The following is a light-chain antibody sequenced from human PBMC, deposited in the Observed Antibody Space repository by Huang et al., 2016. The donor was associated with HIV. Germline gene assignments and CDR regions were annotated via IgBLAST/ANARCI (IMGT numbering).Light chain of an antibody. J-gene: IGKJ5*01. Sequence: IQLTQSPSSLSASVGDRVIITCRASQDISNSLAWYQQKPGKAPKSLIFGASTLQGGVSSRFSGRASGTYFILTINGLQPEDFATYYCQQLHDYPVTFGQGTRLDI. CDR1: QDISNS. V-gene: IGKV1-9*01. CDR2: GAS. CDR3: QQLHDYPVT.